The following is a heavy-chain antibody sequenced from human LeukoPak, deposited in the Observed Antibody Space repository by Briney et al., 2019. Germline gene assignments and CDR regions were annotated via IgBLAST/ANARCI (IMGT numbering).Heavy chain of an antibody. D-gene: IGHD6-19*01. Sequence: PSETLSLTCTVSGGSISPYYWSWIRQPPGKGLEWIGYIYYSGSTNYNPSLKSRVTISVDTSKNQFSLKLSSVTAADTAVYYCARVHSSGWYWFDPWGQGTLVTVSS. CDR1: GGSISPYY. V-gene: IGHV4-59*01. CDR3: ARVHSSGWYWFDP. CDR2: IYYSGST. J-gene: IGHJ5*02.